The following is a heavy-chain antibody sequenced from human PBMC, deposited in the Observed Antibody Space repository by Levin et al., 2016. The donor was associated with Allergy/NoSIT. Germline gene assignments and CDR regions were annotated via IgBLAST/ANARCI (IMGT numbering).Heavy chain of an antibody. D-gene: IGHD2-15*01. CDR3: ARHGEDTNGWIDY. V-gene: IGHV5-10-1*01. CDR1: GYSFTNFW. CDR2: INPSDSYT. Sequence: GESLKISCRGSGYSFTNFWISWVRQMPGKGLEWMGRINPSDSYTNYSPSFHGYVSISADKSISTAYLQWSSLKASDTAIYYCARHGEDTNGWIDYWGQGTLVSVSS. J-gene: IGHJ4*02.